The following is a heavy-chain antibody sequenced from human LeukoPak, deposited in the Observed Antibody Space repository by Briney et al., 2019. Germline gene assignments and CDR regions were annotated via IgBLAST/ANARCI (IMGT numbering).Heavy chain of an antibody. CDR1: GDSISSSNYY. V-gene: IGHV4-39*01. J-gene: IGHJ4*02. Sequence: SEPLSLTCTVSGDSISSSNYYWGWIRQPPGKGLEWIGSLFYSGSTYYNPSLKSRVTISVDTSKNQFSLKLGSVTAADTAAYYCARRGAVRATSSYYFDYWGQGTLVTVSS. D-gene: IGHD1-26*01. CDR2: LFYSGST. CDR3: ARRGAVRATSSYYFDY.